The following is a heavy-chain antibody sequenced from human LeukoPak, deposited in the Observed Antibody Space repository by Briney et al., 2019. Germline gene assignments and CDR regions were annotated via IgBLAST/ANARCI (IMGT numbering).Heavy chain of an antibody. D-gene: IGHD2-2*01. CDR1: GFTFSSYW. J-gene: IGHJ4*02. CDR2: IKQDGSEK. Sequence: GRSLRLSCAASGFTFSSYWMSWVRQAPGKGLEWVANIKQDGSEKYYVDSVKGRFTISRDNAKNSLYLQMNSLRAEDTAVYYCASIGGYCSSTSCDFDYWGQGTLVTVSS. V-gene: IGHV3-7*01. CDR3: ASIGGYCSSTSCDFDY.